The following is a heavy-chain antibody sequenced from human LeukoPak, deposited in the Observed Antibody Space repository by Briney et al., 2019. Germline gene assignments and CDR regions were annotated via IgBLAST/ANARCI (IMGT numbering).Heavy chain of an antibody. CDR3: ARSLHYYDSSGYFL. CDR1: GGSISSYY. CDR2: IYYSGST. Sequence: SETLSLTCTVSGGSISSYYWSWIRQPPGKGLEWIGYIYYSGSTNYNPSLKSRVTISVDTSKNQFSLKLSSVTAADTAVYYCARSLHYYDSSGYFLWGQGTLVTVSS. J-gene: IGHJ4*02. V-gene: IGHV4-59*12. D-gene: IGHD3-22*01.